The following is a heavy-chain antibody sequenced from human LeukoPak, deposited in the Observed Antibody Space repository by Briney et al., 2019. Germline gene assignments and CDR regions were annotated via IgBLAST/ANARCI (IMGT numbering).Heavy chain of an antibody. D-gene: IGHD1-26*01. CDR3: ARAGGPRSPFDY. CDR1: GGTFSSYA. Sequence: ASVKVSCKASGGTFSSYAISWVRQAPGQGLEWMGWISAYNGNTNYAQKLQGRVTMTTDTSTSTAYMELRSLRSDDTAVYYCARAGGPRSPFDYWGQGTLVTVSS. V-gene: IGHV1-18*01. CDR2: ISAYNGNT. J-gene: IGHJ4*02.